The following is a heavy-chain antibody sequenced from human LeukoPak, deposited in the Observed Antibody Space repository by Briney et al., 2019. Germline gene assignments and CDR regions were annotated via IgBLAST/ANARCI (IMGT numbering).Heavy chain of an antibody. Sequence: SETLSLTCTVSGGSISSSSYYWGWIRQPPGKGLEWIGSIYYSGSTYYNPSLKSRVTISVDTSKNQFSLKLSSVTAADTAVYYCARPLGYSSSWYHNWFDPWGQGTLVTVSS. CDR3: ARPLGYSSSWYHNWFDP. D-gene: IGHD6-13*01. V-gene: IGHV4-39*01. J-gene: IGHJ5*02. CDR1: GGSISSSSYY. CDR2: IYYSGST.